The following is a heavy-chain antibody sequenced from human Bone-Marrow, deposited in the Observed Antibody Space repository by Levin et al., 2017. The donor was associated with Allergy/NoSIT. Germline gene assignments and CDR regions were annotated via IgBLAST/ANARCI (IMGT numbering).Heavy chain of an antibody. J-gene: IGHJ4*02. CDR2: ISAYTGQT. Sequence: ASVKVSCKASGYTFSTYGISWVRQAPGQGLEWMGWISAYTGQTKFAENFRGRVTMTTDSSTSTAYLGLRSLRSDDTAIYYCARDKGLNDFDYWGQGTLVRVSS. D-gene: IGHD2-15*01. V-gene: IGHV1-18*01. CDR3: ARDKGLNDFDY. CDR1: GYTFSTYG.